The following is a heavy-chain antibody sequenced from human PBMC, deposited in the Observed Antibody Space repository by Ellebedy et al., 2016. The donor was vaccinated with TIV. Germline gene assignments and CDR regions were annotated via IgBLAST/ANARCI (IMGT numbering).Heavy chain of an antibody. CDR2: INPNSGGT. J-gene: IGHJ5*02. V-gene: IGHV1-2*02. CDR3: AREAYYYDSSGYHNWFDP. CDR1: GYTFTSYG. D-gene: IGHD3-22*01. Sequence: ASVKVSXXASGYTFTSYGISWVRQAPGQGLEWMGWINPNSGGTNYAQKFQGRVTMTRDTSISTAYMELSRLRSDDTAVYYCAREAYYYDSSGYHNWFDPWGQGTLVTVSS.